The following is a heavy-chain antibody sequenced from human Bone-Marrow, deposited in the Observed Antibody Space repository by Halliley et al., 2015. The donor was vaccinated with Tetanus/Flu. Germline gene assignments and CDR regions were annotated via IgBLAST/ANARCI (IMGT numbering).Heavy chain of an antibody. J-gene: IGHJ5*02. CDR3: VRERSGSYFFT. V-gene: IGHV3-66*01. D-gene: IGHD1-26*01. CDR2: IYGGDSS. Sequence: SVIYGGDSSHNADSGKGRFPISRDSSRNLLYLQMNSLTAEDTAVYYCVRERSGSYFFTWGQGTLVIVSS.